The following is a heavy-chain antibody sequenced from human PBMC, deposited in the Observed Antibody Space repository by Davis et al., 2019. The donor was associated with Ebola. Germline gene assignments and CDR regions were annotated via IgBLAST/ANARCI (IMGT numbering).Heavy chain of an antibody. CDR2: INHSGST. J-gene: IGHJ4*02. CDR3: ARGPSVKGFDY. CDR1: GGPISSYY. Sequence: SETLSLTCTVSGGPISSYYWSWIRQPPGKGLEWIGEINHSGSTNYNPSLKSRVTISVDTSKNQFSLKLSSVTAADTAVYYCARGPSVKGFDYWGQGTLVTVSS. V-gene: IGHV4-34*01.